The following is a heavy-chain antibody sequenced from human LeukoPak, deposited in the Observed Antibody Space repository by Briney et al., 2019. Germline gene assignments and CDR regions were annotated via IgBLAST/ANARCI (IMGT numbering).Heavy chain of an antibody. Sequence: PGGSLRLSCAASGFTFSSYAMSWVRQAPGKGLEWVSAISGSGGSTYYADSVKGRFTISRDNAKNTLYLQMNSLRAEDTAVYYCAREVEMATSTDYWGQGTLVTVSS. CDR1: GFTFSSYA. D-gene: IGHD5-24*01. CDR2: ISGSGGST. J-gene: IGHJ4*02. V-gene: IGHV3-23*01. CDR3: AREVEMATSTDY.